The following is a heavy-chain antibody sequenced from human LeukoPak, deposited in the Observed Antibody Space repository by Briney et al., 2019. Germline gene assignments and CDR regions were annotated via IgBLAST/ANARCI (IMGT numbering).Heavy chain of an antibody. CDR1: GFTFSSYA. D-gene: IGHD2-2*01. J-gene: IGHJ6*04. Sequence: GGSLRLSCAASGFTFSSYAMHWVRQAPGKGLEWVAVISYDGSSKYYADSVKGRFTISRDNSKNTLYLQMNSLRAEDTAVYYCARDQYCSSTSCSAPSYYYGMDVWGKGTTVTVSS. CDR3: ARDQYCSSTSCSAPSYYYGMDV. V-gene: IGHV3-30*04. CDR2: ISYDGSSK.